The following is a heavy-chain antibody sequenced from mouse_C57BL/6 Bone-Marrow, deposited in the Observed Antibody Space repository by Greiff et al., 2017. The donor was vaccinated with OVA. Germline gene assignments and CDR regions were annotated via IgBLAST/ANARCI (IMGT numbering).Heavy chain of an antibody. CDR3: SRHDSVTTVVEDYAMDY. D-gene: IGHD1-1*01. Sequence: EVKLVESGGGLVQPGGSLKLSCAASGFTFSDYYMYWVRQTPEKRLEWVAYISNGGGSTYYPDTVKGRFTISRDNAKNTLYLQMSRLKSEDTAMYYWSRHDSVTTVVEDYAMDYWGQGTSVTVSS. J-gene: IGHJ4*01. V-gene: IGHV5-12*01. CDR1: GFTFSDYY. CDR2: ISNGGGST.